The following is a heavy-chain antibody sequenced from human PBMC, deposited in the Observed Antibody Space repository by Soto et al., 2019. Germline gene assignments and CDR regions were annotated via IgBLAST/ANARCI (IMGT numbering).Heavy chain of an antibody. CDR2: ISWNSGSI. D-gene: IGHD3-22*01. CDR3: AKVVPSTMMGAFDI. V-gene: IGHV3-9*01. Sequence: EVQLVESGGGLVQPGRSLRLSCAASGFTFDDYAMHWVRQAPGKGLEWVSGISWNSGSIGYADSVKGRFTISRDNAKNSLYLQMNSLRAEDTALYYCAKVVPSTMMGAFDIWGQGTMVTVSS. CDR1: GFTFDDYA. J-gene: IGHJ3*02.